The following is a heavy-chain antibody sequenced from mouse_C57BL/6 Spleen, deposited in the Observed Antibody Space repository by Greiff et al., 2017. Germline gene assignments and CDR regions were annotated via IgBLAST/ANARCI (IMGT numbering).Heavy chain of an antibody. D-gene: IGHD2-2*01. J-gene: IGHJ2*01. CDR2: IYPGSGNT. CDR1: GYTFTDYY. V-gene: IGHV1-76*01. Sequence: VQLQQSGAELVRPGASVKLSCKASGYTFTDYYINWVKQRPGQGLEWIARIYPGSGNTYYNEKFKGKATLTAEKSSSTAYMQLSSLTSEDSAVYFCARWSTMVTTRYFDYWGQGTTLTVSS. CDR3: ARWSTMVTTRYFDY.